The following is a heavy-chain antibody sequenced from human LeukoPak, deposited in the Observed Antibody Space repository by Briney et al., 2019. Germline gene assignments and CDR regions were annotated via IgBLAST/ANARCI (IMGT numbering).Heavy chain of an antibody. CDR3: ARFKDYHDSSGYYYDAFDI. Sequence: SETLSLTCTVSGGSISSSSYYWGWIRQPPGKGLEWIGSIYYSGSTYYNPSLKSRVTISVDTSKNQFSLKLSSVTAADTAVYYCARFKDYHDSSGYYYDAFDIWGQGTMVTVSS. V-gene: IGHV4-39*07. CDR2: IYYSGST. D-gene: IGHD3-22*01. CDR1: GGSISSSSYY. J-gene: IGHJ3*02.